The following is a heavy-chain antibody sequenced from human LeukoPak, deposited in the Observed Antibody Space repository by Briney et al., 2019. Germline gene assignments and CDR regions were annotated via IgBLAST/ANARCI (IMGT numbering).Heavy chain of an antibody. J-gene: IGHJ5*02. CDR2: INHSRST. D-gene: IGHD3-22*01. V-gene: IGHV4-34*01. Sequence: PSETLSLTCAVYGGSFSGYYWSWIRQPPGKGLECIGEINHSRSTNYNPSLKSRVTISVDTSKNQFSLKLSSVTAADTAVYYCARGVSASEYYYDSSGYYADWFDPWGQGTLVTVSS. CDR1: GGSFSGYY. CDR3: ARGVSASEYYYDSSGYYADWFDP.